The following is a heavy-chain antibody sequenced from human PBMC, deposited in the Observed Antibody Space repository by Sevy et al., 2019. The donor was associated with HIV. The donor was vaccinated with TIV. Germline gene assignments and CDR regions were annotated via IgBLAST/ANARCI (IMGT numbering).Heavy chain of an antibody. CDR3: AKDLAVAGTVYYYGMDV. D-gene: IGHD6-19*01. Sequence: GGSLRLSCAASGFTFDDYAMHWVRQAPGKGLEWVSGISWNSGSIGYVDSVKGRFTISRDNAKNSLYLQMNSLRAEDTALYYCAKDLAVAGTVYYYGMDVWGQGTTVTVSS. V-gene: IGHV3-9*01. CDR1: GFTFDDYA. J-gene: IGHJ6*02. CDR2: ISWNSGSI.